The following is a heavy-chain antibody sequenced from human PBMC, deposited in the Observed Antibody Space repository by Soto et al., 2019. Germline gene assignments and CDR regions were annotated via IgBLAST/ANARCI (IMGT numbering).Heavy chain of an antibody. CDR3: ARDGSNKPGFYYGLDV. V-gene: IGHV3-33*01. J-gene: IGHJ6*02. Sequence: SLRLSCAASGFTFSHNGMHWVRQAPGKGLEWVAVIWSDGSNKYYADSVKGRFTISRDNSKNTLYFQMNSLTPEDTAVYYCARDGSNKPGFYYGLDVWGRGTTVTVSS. CDR2: IWSDGSNK. D-gene: IGHD4-4*01. CDR1: GFTFSHNG.